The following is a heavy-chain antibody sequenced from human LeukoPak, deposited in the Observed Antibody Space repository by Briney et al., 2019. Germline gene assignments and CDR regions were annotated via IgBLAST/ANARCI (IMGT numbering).Heavy chain of an antibody. CDR2: IYHSGST. J-gene: IGHJ4*02. Sequence: PSETLSLTCTVSGYSISSGYYWGWIRQPPGKGLEWIGSIYHSGSTYYNPSLKSRVTISVDTSKNQFSLKLSSVTAADTAVYYCARAKYSYGPGYFDYWGQGTLVTVSS. CDR1: GYSISSGYY. V-gene: IGHV4-38-2*02. CDR3: ARAKYSYGPGYFDY. D-gene: IGHD5-18*01.